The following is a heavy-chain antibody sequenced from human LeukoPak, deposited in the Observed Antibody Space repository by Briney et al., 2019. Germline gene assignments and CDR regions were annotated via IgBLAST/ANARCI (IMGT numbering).Heavy chain of an antibody. V-gene: IGHV3-23*01. CDR3: AKGLGFMPQFDY. Sequence: TGGSLRLSCAASGFTFSSYSMNWVRQAPGKGLEWVSTISDDGRTTYYADSVKGRFTISRDNSKNIVYLQMNSLRAEDTAFYYCAKGLGFMPQFDYWGQGTLVAVSS. CDR2: ISDDGRTT. D-gene: IGHD6-19*01. CDR1: GFTFSSYS. J-gene: IGHJ4*02.